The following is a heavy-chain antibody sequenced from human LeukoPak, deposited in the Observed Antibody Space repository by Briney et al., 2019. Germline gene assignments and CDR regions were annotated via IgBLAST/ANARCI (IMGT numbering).Heavy chain of an antibody. CDR3: ATVSNYVKSMFLDI. CDR2: INPNSGGT. J-gene: IGHJ3*02. D-gene: IGHD4-11*01. Sequence: ASVKVSCKASGYTFTGYYMHWVRQAPGQGLEWMGWINPNSGGTNYAQKFQGRVTMTRDTSISTAYMELSRLRSDDTAVYYCATVSNYVKSMFLDIWGQGTMVTVSS. CDR1: GYTFTGYY. V-gene: IGHV1-2*02.